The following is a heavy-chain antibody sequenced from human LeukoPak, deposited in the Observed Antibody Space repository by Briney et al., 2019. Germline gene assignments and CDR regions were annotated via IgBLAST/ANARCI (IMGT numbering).Heavy chain of an antibody. CDR3: ARDRGYCSGGSCYTYYFDY. D-gene: IGHD2-15*01. CDR2: ISMSSGTI. CDR1: GFTFDDYA. J-gene: IGHJ4*02. V-gene: IGHV3-48*02. Sequence: PGGSLRLSCAASGFTFDDYAMHWVRQAPGKGLEWVSYISMSSGTIHYADSVKGRFTISRDNAKNSLYLQMNSLRDEDTAVYYCARDRGYCSGGSCYTYYFDYWGQGTLVTVSS.